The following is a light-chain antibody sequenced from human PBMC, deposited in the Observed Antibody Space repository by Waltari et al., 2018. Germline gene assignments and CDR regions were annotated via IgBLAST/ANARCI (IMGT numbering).Light chain of an antibody. CDR3: QQYGSSVMYT. CDR1: QSLSRSR. V-gene: IGKV3-20*01. J-gene: IGKJ2*01. CDR2: AAS. Sequence: EVVLTKSPGPLSLSPGERATLACRASQSLSRSRLAWYQQKPGQAPRLLMYAASRRATGIPDRFSGSGTGTDFSLTVSRVEPEDSAVYYCQQYGSSVMYTFGQGTKLEIQ.